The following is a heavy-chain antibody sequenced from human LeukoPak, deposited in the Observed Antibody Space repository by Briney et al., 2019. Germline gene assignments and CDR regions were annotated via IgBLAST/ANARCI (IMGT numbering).Heavy chain of an antibody. CDR3: AKDTGSSGWGYFDY. CDR1: GFTFYDYA. CDR2: ISWNSGSI. Sequence: GGSLRLSCAASGFTFYDYAMHWVRQAPGKGLEWVSGISWNSGSIGYADSVKGRFTISRDNAKNSLYLQMNSLRAEDTALYYCAKDTGSSGWGYFDYWGQGTLVTVSS. D-gene: IGHD6-19*01. V-gene: IGHV3-9*01. J-gene: IGHJ4*02.